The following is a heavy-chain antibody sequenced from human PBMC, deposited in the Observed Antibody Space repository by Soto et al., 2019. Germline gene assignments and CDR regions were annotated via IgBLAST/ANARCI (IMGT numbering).Heavy chain of an antibody. J-gene: IGHJ4*02. Sequence: HPGGSLRLSCATSGFTFSSYAMSWVRQAPGKGLEWVSGISDNGGDTHYADSVRGRFTISRDHSKNTLYLQMNSLRAEDTALYYCAKDRCTTTSCYWHSFDYWGQGTLVTVSS. CDR1: GFTFSSYA. V-gene: IGHV3-23*01. CDR3: AKDRCTTTSCYWHSFDY. CDR2: ISDNGGDT. D-gene: IGHD2-2*01.